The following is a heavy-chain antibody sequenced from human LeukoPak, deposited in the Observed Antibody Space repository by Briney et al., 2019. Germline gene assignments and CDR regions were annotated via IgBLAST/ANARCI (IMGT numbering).Heavy chain of an antibody. CDR3: AKETDHSWNYSFDP. CDR2: ISGNGGST. J-gene: IGHJ5*02. D-gene: IGHD1-7*01. Sequence: PGGSLRLSCAASGFTFDDYAMHWVRPAPGKGLEWVSRISGNGGSTYYADSVKCRFPISRHNSKPSLYLRMNSLRTEDTALYYCAKETDHSWNYSFDPWGQGTLVTVSS. V-gene: IGHV3-43*02. CDR1: GFTFDDYA.